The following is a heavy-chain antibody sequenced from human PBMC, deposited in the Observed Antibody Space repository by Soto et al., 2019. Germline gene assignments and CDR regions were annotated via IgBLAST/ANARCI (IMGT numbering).Heavy chain of an antibody. D-gene: IGHD6-19*01. CDR3: AREWSISVAAPGY. V-gene: IGHV3-30-3*01. CDR2: ISNNGINK. J-gene: IGHJ4*02. Sequence: QVQLVESGGGVVQSWRSLRLSCVASGFTFSRYTMYWVREAPGKGLEWVAGISNNGINKDYVDSVKGRFTISRENSKNTRNLQMNSLRREDTGIYYCAREWSISVAAPGYWCQGTLVTVSS. CDR1: GFTFSRYT.